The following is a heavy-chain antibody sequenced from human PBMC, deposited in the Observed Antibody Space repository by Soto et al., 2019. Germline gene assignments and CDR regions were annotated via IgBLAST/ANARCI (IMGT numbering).Heavy chain of an antibody. CDR2: ISAYNGNT. D-gene: IGHD6-19*01. V-gene: IGHV1-18*01. J-gene: IGHJ4*02. CDR3: ARVAYSSGWWHPQDY. CDR1: GYTFTSYG. Sequence: ASVKVSCKASGYTFTSYGISWVRQAPGQGLEWMGWISAYNGNTNYAQKLQGRVTMTTDTSTSTAYMELRSLRSDDTAVYYCARVAYSSGWWHPQDYWGQGTLVTVSS.